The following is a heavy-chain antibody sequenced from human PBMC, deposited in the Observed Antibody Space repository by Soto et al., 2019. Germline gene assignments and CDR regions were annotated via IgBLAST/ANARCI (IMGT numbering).Heavy chain of an antibody. V-gene: IGHV3-9*01. J-gene: IGHJ3*01. CDR3: GKEGATATLGQVYGGVNV. CDR1: GFTFDDYP. CDR2: ISRNSENI. D-gene: IGHD2-8*02. Sequence: EVQLVESGGGLVQPGRSLRLSCAASGFTFDDYPMHWVRQAPGKGLAWVSGISRNSENIAYADSVKGRFTISRDNAKKPLILQLSGQGADDTALYFCGKEGATATLGQVYGGVNVWGRGTMVTVSS.